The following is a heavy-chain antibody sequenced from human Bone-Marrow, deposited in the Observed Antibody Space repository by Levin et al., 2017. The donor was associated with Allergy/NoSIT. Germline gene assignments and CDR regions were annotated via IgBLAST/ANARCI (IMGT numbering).Heavy chain of an antibody. CDR1: GFKFHDYA. V-gene: IGHV3-9*01. J-gene: IGHJ4*02. Sequence: PGGSLRLSCAASGFKFHDYAMHWVRQGPGKGLEWVASISWNSDNIDYADSVKGRSTISRDNAKNSLHLQLHTLRAEDTAFYYCVKGSYESSGYYYDSWGQGTLVTVSS. CDR2: ISWNSDNI. CDR3: VKGSYESSGYYYDS. D-gene: IGHD3-22*01.